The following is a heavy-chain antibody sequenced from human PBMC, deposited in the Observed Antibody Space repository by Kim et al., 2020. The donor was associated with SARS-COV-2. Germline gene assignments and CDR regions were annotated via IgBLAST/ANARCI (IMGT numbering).Heavy chain of an antibody. CDR3: ARTLVRGVTRRFDP. J-gene: IGHJ5*02. D-gene: IGHD3-10*01. Sequence: ASVKVSCKASGYIFSTYAMNWVRQAPGHGLEWMGWINTNTGNPTYAQDFTGRFVFFLDTSVSTAYLQINSLKAEDTAVYYCARTLVRGVTRRFDPWGQGTLVTVSS. CDR2: INTNTGNP. V-gene: IGHV7-4-1*02. CDR1: GYIFSTYA.